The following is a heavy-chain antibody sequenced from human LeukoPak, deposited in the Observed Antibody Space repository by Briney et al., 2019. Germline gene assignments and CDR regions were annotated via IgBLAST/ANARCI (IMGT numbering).Heavy chain of an antibody. CDR3: ARVGGMTTINNAAFDI. V-gene: IGHV4-59*01. Sequence: SETLSLTCSVSGGSINSDYWNWIRQPPGKGLEWIGYICHSGSTNYNPSLKSRVTISIDKSKKQFSLKLISVTAADTAIYYCARVGGMTTINNAAFDIWGQGTMVTVSS. CDR1: GGSINSDY. J-gene: IGHJ3*02. CDR2: ICHSGST. D-gene: IGHD5-24*01.